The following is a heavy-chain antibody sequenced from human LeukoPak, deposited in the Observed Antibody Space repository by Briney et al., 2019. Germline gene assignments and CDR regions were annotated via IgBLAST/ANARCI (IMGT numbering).Heavy chain of an antibody. CDR2: ISGSGGST. Sequence: LPGASLRLSSAASGFTFSSYAMSWVRQALGKGLEWVSAISGSGGSTYYADSVKGRFTISRDNSKNTLYLQMNSLRAEDTAVYYCAKGGYCSGGSCYSDYFDYWGQGTLVTVSS. V-gene: IGHV3-23*01. D-gene: IGHD2-15*01. CDR1: GFTFSSYA. J-gene: IGHJ4*02. CDR3: AKGGYCSGGSCYSDYFDY.